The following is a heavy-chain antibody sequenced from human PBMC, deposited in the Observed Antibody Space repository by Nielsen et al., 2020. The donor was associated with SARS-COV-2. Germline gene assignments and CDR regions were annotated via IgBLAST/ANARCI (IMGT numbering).Heavy chain of an antibody. D-gene: IGHD2-15*01. J-gene: IGHJ4*02. CDR1: GFTFSSYA. Sequence: GESLKISCAASGFTFSSYAMSWVRQAPGKGLEWVSVFYSGDSSTYYADSVKGRFTISRDTSKNTLYLQMNSLRAEDTALYYCAKGRGMYTSGPDYWGQGTLVTVSS. CDR3: AKGRGMYTSGPDY. CDR2: FYSGDSST. V-gene: IGHV3-23*03.